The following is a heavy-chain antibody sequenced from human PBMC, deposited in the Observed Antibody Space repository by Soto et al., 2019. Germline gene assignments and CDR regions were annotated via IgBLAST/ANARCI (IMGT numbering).Heavy chain of an antibody. CDR2: IYHSGST. CDR1: GGSISSSNW. V-gene: IGHV4-4*02. J-gene: IGHJ4*02. Sequence: QVQLQESGPGLVKPSGTLSLTCAVSGGSISSSNWWSWVRQPPGKGLEWIGEIYHSGSTSYNPSLKIRVTISVDKSKNQFSLKLSSVTAADTAVYYCARVGRYCTNGVCYSYFDYWGQGTLVTVSS. CDR3: ARVGRYCTNGVCYSYFDY. D-gene: IGHD2-8*01.